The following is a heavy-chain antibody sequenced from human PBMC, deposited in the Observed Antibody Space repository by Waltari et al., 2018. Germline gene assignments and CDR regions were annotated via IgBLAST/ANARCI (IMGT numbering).Heavy chain of an antibody. CDR2: MNPNSGNT. D-gene: IGHD3-10*01. Sequence: VQLVQSGAEVKKPGASVKVSCKASGYTFTSYDINWVRQATGQGLEWMGWMNPNSGNTGYAQKFQGRVTITRNTSISTAYMELSSLRSEDTAVYYCASGAGSSYYYYYGMDVWGQGTTVTVSS. J-gene: IGHJ6*02. V-gene: IGHV1-8*03. CDR3: ASGAGSSYYYYYGMDV. CDR1: GYTFTSYD.